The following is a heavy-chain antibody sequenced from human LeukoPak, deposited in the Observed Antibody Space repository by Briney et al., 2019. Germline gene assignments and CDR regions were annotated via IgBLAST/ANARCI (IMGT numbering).Heavy chain of an antibody. J-gene: IGHJ4*02. Sequence: PWETLSLTCTVSGGSISSYYWSWIRQPPGKGLEWIGYIYYSGSTNYNPSLKSRVTISVDTSKNQFPLKLSSVTAADTAVYYCARNYYGSGSWGQGTLVTVSS. V-gene: IGHV4-59*01. D-gene: IGHD3-10*01. CDR3: ARNYYGSGS. CDR1: GGSISSYY. CDR2: IYYSGST.